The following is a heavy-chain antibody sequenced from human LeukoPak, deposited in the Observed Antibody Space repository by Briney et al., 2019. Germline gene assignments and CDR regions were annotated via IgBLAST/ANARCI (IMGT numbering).Heavy chain of an antibody. J-gene: IGHJ4*02. CDR1: GFTVSSNY. Sequence: PGGSLRLSCAASGFTVSSNYMSWVRQAPGKGLEWVSVIYSGGSTYYADSVKGRFTISRDSSKNTLYLQMNSLRAEDTAVYYCASECGYACLDYWGQGTLVTVSS. V-gene: IGHV3-53*01. CDR2: IYSGGST. D-gene: IGHD5-12*01. CDR3: ASECGYACLDY.